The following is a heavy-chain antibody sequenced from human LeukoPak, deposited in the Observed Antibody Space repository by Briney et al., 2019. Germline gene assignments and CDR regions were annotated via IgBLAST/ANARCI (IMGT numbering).Heavy chain of an antibody. CDR2: ISYDGSNK. D-gene: IGHD6-19*01. CDR1: GFTFSSYG. Sequence: GGSLRLSCAASGFTFSSYGMHWVRQAPGKGLEWVAVISYDGSNKYYADSVKGRFTISRDNSKSTLYLQMNSLRAEDTAVYYCAKEGEAVAGFVFDYWGQGTLVTVSS. V-gene: IGHV3-30*18. CDR3: AKEGEAVAGFVFDY. J-gene: IGHJ4*02.